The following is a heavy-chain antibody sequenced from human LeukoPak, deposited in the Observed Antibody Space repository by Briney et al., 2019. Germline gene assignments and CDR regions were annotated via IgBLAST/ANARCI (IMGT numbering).Heavy chain of an antibody. CDR1: GGSIRSY. D-gene: IGHD3-22*01. CDR3: ARLLYYDSSGYYNYYFDY. Sequence: SETLSLTCTVSGGSIRSYWSWIRQPAGKGLEWIGYIYYSGSTNYNPSLKSRVTISVDTSKNQFSLKLSSVTAADTAVYYCARLLYYDSSGYYNYYFDYWGQGTLVTVSS. CDR2: IYYSGST. V-gene: IGHV4-59*01. J-gene: IGHJ4*02.